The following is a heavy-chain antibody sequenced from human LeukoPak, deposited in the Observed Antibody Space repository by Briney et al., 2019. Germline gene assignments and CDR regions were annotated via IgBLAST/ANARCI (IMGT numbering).Heavy chain of an antibody. CDR2: IWPLDSEV. J-gene: IGHJ4*02. CDR1: GYSFTIYW. CDR3: ARHGKYSSGSHYFDY. V-gene: IGHV5-51*01. D-gene: IGHD6-19*01. Sequence: PGESLKISCQASGYSFTIYWITWVRQMPGKDLEWMGIIWPLDSEVRYSPSFQGQVSISVDKSSSTAYLQWSRLKASDTAVYYCARHGKYSSGSHYFDYWGQGILVTVSS.